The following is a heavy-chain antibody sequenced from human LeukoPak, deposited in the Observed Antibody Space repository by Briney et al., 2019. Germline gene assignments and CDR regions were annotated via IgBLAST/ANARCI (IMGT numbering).Heavy chain of an antibody. Sequence: SQTLSLTCTVSGDSISSGSYYWGWIRQPPGKGLEWIGEIDDGGNTNYNPSLMSRVLVTMEKSKKQFSLVMRSVTAADTAVYYCARFSKITWGDWGDAFDVWGQGTTVIVSS. CDR1: GDSISSGSYY. D-gene: IGHD2-21*02. CDR3: ARFSKITWGDWGDAFDV. V-gene: IGHV4-39*07. J-gene: IGHJ3*01. CDR2: IDDGGNT.